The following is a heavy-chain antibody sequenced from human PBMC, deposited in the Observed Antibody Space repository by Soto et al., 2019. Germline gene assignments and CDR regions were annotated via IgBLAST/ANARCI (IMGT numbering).Heavy chain of an antibody. Sequence: EVQLVESGGGLVQPGGSLRLSCAASGFTVSGNYMSWVRQAPGKGLEWVSVIYSGGSTYYADSVRGRFTISRDNSKNTLFLQMNSLRAEDTAVYYCARLRGYCSGGSCYPNWFDPWGQGTLVTVSS. J-gene: IGHJ5*02. CDR2: IYSGGST. D-gene: IGHD2-15*01. V-gene: IGHV3-66*04. CDR1: GFTVSGNY. CDR3: ARLRGYCSGGSCYPNWFDP.